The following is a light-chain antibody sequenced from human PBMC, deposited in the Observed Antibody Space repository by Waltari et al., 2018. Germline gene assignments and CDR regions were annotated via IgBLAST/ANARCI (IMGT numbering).Light chain of an antibody. V-gene: IGLV2-14*01. CDR3: SSYAPRNTWL. Sequence: QSALTQPASVSGSPGQSIPISCPGSSSDVGAYNYFTWYQQHPDTAPKLFIYDVNRRPSGVSNRFSGSKSGNTASLTISGLQAEDEADYYCSSYAPRNTWLFGGGTKLTVL. J-gene: IGLJ3*02. CDR2: DVN. CDR1: SSDVGAYNY.